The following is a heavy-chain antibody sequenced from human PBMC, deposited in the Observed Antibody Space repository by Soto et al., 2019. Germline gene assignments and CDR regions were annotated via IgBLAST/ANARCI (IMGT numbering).Heavy chain of an antibody. D-gene: IGHD2-15*01. CDR1: GGSISSSSYY. CDR2: IYYSGST. Sequence: QLQLQESGPGLVKPSETLSLTCTVSGGSISSSSYYWGWIRQPPGKGLEWIGSIYYSGSTYYNPSLKSRVTISSDTSKNHFSMKRSSVTAADTAVYYCARSYCSGGSCWGPDDAFDIWGQGTMVTVSS. J-gene: IGHJ3*02. V-gene: IGHV4-39*02. CDR3: ARSYCSGGSCWGPDDAFDI.